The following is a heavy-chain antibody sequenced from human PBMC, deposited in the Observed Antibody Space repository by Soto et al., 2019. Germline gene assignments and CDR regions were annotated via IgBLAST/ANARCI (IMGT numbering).Heavy chain of an antibody. Sequence: GASVKVSCKASGYTFTGYYMHWVRQAPGQGLEWMGWINPNSGGTNYAQKFQGWVTMTRDTSISTAYMELSRLRSDDTAVYYCAREGILAVAGKGGFSGGFDYWGQGTLVTVSS. J-gene: IGHJ4*02. D-gene: IGHD6-19*01. CDR2: INPNSGGT. CDR1: GYTFTGYY. V-gene: IGHV1-2*04. CDR3: AREGILAVAGKGGFSGGFDY.